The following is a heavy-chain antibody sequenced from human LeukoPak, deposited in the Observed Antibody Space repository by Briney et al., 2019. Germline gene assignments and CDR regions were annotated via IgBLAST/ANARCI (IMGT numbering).Heavy chain of an antibody. J-gene: IGHJ4*02. CDR1: GYSFTNYW. CDR2: IYPGDSDT. CDR3: ARRGWSSGYFDY. V-gene: IGHV5-51*01. D-gene: IGHD6-25*01. Sequence: GESLKISCKGSGYSFTNYWIGWVRQMPGKGLEWMGTIYPGDSDTRYSPSFRGQVTISADKSISAAYLQWNSLKASDTAMYYCARRGWSSGYFDYWGQGTLVTVSS.